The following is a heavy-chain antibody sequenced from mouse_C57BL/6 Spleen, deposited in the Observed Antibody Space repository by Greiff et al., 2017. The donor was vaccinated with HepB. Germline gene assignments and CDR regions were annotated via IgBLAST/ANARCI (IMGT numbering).Heavy chain of an antibody. J-gene: IGHJ1*03. V-gene: IGHV1-18*01. CDR2: INPNNGGT. CDR3: VCSSYGYFDV. CDR1: GYTFTDYN. D-gene: IGHD1-1*01. Sequence: EVKLMESGPELVKPGASVKIPCKASGYTFTDYNMDWVKQSHGKSLEWIGDINPNNGGTIYNQKFKGKATLTVDKSSSTAYMELRSLTSEDTAVYYCVCSSYGYFDVWGTGTTVTVSS.